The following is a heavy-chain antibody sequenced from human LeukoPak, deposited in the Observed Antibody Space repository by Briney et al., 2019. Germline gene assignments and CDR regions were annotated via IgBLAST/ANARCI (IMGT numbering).Heavy chain of an antibody. CDR3: ARRQYYYDSSGYQDAFDI. Sequence: GESLKISCKGSGYSFTSYWIGWVRQMPGKGLEWVGIIYPGDSDTRYSPSFQGQVTISADKSISTAYLQWSSLKASDTAMYYCARRQYYYDSSGYQDAFDIWGQGTMVTVSS. J-gene: IGHJ3*02. D-gene: IGHD3-22*01. V-gene: IGHV5-51*01. CDR1: GYSFTSYW. CDR2: IYPGDSDT.